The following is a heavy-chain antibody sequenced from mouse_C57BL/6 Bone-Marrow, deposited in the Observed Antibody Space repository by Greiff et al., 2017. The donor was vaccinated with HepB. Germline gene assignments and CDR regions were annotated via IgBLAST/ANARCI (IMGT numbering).Heavy chain of an antibody. D-gene: IGHD2-4*01. CDR3: ARVRVYYDSPHAMDY. CDR2: IYPRSGNT. CDR1: GYTFTSYG. J-gene: IGHJ4*01. V-gene: IGHV1-81*01. Sequence: QVQLQQSGAELARPGASVNLSCKASGYTFTSYGISWVKQRTGQGLEWIGEIYPRSGNTYYNEKFKGKATLTADKSSSTAYMELRSLTSEDSAVYFCARVRVYYDSPHAMDYWGQGTSVTVSS.